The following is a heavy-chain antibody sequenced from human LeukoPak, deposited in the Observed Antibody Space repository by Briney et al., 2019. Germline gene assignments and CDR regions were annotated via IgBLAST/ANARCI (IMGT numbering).Heavy chain of an antibody. D-gene: IGHD2-2*01. J-gene: IGHJ4*02. CDR1: GFTFSSYA. CDR3: AREFSSTSCHRPFDY. Sequence: PGGSLRLSCAASGFTFSSYAMHWVRQAPGKGLEWVAVISYDGSNKYYADSVKGRFTISRDNSKNTLCLQMNSLRAEDTAVYYCAREFSSTSCHRPFDYWGQGTLVTVSS. V-gene: IGHV3-30*01. CDR2: ISYDGSNK.